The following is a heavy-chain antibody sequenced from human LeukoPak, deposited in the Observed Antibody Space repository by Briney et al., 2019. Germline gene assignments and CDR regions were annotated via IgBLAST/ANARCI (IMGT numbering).Heavy chain of an antibody. V-gene: IGHV1-2*02. CDR1: GYTFTGYY. CDR2: INPNSGGT. J-gene: IGHJ6*02. D-gene: IGHD4-17*01. CDR3: ARGTTRYGLDV. Sequence: ASVKVSCKASGYTFTGYYMHWARQAPGQGLEWMGWINPNSGGTDYAQKFQGRVTMTRDTSISTAYMELSSLKSDDTAIYYCARGTTRYGLDVWGQGTTVTVSS.